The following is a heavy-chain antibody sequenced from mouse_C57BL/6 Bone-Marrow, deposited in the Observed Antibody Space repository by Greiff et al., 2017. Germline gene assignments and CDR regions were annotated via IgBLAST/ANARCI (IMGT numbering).Heavy chain of an antibody. V-gene: IGHV1-82*01. J-gene: IGHJ2*01. CDR3: TAQATDY. CDR1: GYAFSSSW. D-gene: IGHD3-2*02. Sequence: QVQLQQSGPELVKPGASVKISCKASGYAFSSSWMNWVKQRPGKGLEWIGRIYPGDGDTNYNGKFKGKATLTADKSSSTAYMQLSSLTSEDSAVYFCTAQATDYWGQGTTLTVSS. CDR2: IYPGDGDT.